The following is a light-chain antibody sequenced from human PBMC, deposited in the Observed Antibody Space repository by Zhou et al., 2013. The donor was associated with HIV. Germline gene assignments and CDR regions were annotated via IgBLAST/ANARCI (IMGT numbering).Light chain of an antibody. CDR2: AAS. J-gene: IGKJ2*01. CDR3: QQAHSFPYT. V-gene: IGKV1-NL1*01. Sequence: DIQMTQSPSSLSASIGDGVTITCRASQGITNSLAWYQQKPGKAPKVLVYAASRLETEVPSRFSGSGSGTDYTLTISSLQPEDFATYYCQQAHSFPYTFGQGTKLETK. CDR1: QGITNS.